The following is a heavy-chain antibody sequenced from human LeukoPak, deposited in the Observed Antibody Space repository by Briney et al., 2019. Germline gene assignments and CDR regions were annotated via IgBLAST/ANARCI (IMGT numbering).Heavy chain of an antibody. Sequence: PGGSLRLSCTASGFTFVNYAMSWVRQAPGKGLEWVSAISGGGGNTYYADSVKGRFTISRDSSKNTVYLQMNSLRAEDTALYYCAKVSVWDGSGSYDYWGQGTLVTVSS. J-gene: IGHJ4*02. CDR2: ISGGGGNT. CDR3: AKVSVWDGSGSYDY. D-gene: IGHD3-10*01. V-gene: IGHV3-23*01. CDR1: GFTFVNYA.